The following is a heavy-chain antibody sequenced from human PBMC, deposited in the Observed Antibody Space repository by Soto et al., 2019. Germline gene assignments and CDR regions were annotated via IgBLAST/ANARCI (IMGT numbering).Heavy chain of an antibody. Sequence: PSETLSLTCTVSGDSISRGFFYWSWIRHVPGKGLEWIGNVYKTQSTDFNPSLKSRLTMSVDTSTNQFSLRLTSVTAADTAVYYCARLGNEYDSGPLLYFKFWRPGSLVTVSS. J-gene: IGHJ4*02. CDR1: GDSISRGFFY. V-gene: IGHV4-31*03. D-gene: IGHD3-10*01. CDR2: VYKTQST. CDR3: ARLGNEYDSGPLLYFKF.